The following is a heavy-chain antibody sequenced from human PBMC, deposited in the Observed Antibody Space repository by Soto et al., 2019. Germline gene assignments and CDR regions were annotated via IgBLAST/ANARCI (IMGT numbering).Heavy chain of an antibody. CDR3: TTCTGYSSGWYPAYYYYMDV. J-gene: IGHJ6*03. D-gene: IGHD6-19*01. V-gene: IGHV3-15*01. CDR1: GFTFSNAW. Sequence: GGSLRLSCAASGFTFSNAWMSWVRQAPGKGLEWVGRIKSKTDGGTTDYAAPVKGRFTISRDDSKNTLYLQMNSLKTEDTAVYYCTTCTGYSSGWYPAYYYYMDVWGKGTTVTVSS. CDR2: IKSKTDGGTT.